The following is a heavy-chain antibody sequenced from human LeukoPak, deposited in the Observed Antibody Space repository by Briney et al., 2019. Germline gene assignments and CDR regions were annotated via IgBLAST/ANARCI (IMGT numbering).Heavy chain of an antibody. CDR2: ISDDGTTT. D-gene: IGHD6-19*01. J-gene: IGHJ3*02. CDR1: GFTFSYYG. Sequence: GGSLRLSCEASGFTFSYYGIHWVRQAPEKGLGWVAVISDDGTTTFYADSVKGRITISRDNSKNTLYLQMNSLRADDTAVYYCAKDQGSGWFGGFDIWGQGTMVTVSS. V-gene: IGHV3-30*18. CDR3: AKDQGSGWFGGFDI.